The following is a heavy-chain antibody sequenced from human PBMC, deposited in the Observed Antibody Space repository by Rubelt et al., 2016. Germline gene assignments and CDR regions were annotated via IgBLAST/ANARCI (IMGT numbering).Heavy chain of an antibody. Sequence: EVQLVESGGGLVQPGGSLRLSCAASGFTFSSYAMTWVRQAPGQGLEWVSYIHSSSNTISYDSSVKGRFTIYRENAKESLYLPMISLRAEETVVYYCARTGKGWCQGTLVTVSS. CDR1: GFTFSSYA. V-gene: IGHV3-48*01. J-gene: IGHJ4*02. CDR3: ARTGKG. CDR2: IHSSSNTI.